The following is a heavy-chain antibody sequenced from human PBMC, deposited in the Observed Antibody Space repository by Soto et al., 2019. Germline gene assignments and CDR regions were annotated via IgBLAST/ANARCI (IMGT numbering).Heavy chain of an antibody. CDR2: IYYTGNT. J-gene: IGHJ4*02. V-gene: IGHV4-30-4*01. D-gene: IGHD3-22*01. CDR1: GASISGGDYY. CDR3: ARATYDSSTYYLDY. Sequence: QVQLQESGPGLVKPSQTLSLTCTVSGASISGGDYYWTWIRQPPGKGLEWIGSIYYTGNTYSNPSLESRLSISVGPSNNQFALRLTAVSAADTAIYYCARATYDSSTYYLDYWGQGTLVTVSS.